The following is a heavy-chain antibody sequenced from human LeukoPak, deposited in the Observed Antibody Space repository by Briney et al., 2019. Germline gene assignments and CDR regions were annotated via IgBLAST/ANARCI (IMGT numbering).Heavy chain of an antibody. J-gene: IGHJ4*02. CDR1: GFTFSICA. Sequence: GGSLRLSCAASGFTFSICAMSWVRQVPGKGLEWVSAISGSGAGTYYADSAKGRFTISRDNSKNTLYLQMNSLRVEDTAVYYCATHRGIPTAHFDYWGQGTPVTVSS. V-gene: IGHV3-23*01. CDR3: ATHRGIPTAHFDY. CDR2: ISGSGAGT. D-gene: IGHD6-13*01.